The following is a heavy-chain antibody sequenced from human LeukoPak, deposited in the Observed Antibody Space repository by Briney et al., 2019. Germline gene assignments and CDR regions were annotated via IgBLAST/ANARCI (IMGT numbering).Heavy chain of an antibody. Sequence: SETLSLTCTVSGGSISSYYWSWIRQPPGKGLEWLGYIYYSGSTNYNPSLKSRVTISVDTSKNQFSLKLSSVTAADTAVYYCARGGRMITFGGVIYYFDYWGQGTLVTVSS. V-gene: IGHV4-59*01. CDR3: ARGGRMITFGGVIYYFDY. CDR1: GGSISSYY. D-gene: IGHD3-16*01. J-gene: IGHJ4*02. CDR2: IYYSGST.